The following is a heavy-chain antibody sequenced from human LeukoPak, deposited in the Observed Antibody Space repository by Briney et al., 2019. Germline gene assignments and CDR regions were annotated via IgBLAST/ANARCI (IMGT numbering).Heavy chain of an antibody. Sequence: GGSLRLSCAASGFAFSSYAMHWVRQAPGKGLEWVAVMSFDGSYKYYVDSVKGRFTISRDNSKSTLYLQMDSLRAEDTAVYYCAKSSDFVLGSPDYWGQGTLVTVSS. V-gene: IGHV3-30*18. CDR2: MSFDGSYK. CDR3: AKSSDFVLGSPDY. J-gene: IGHJ4*02. D-gene: IGHD2-15*01. CDR1: GFAFSSYA.